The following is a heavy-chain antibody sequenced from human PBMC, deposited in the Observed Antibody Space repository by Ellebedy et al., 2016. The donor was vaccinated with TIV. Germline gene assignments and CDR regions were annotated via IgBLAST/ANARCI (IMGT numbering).Heavy chain of an antibody. D-gene: IGHD3-9*01. CDR3: ARVSFRPYFDWLSGPFDY. CDR2: ISGSGGST. V-gene: IGHV3-23*01. CDR1: GFTFSSYA. J-gene: IGHJ4*02. Sequence: GESLKISXAASGFTFSSYAMSWVRQAPGKGLEWVSAISGSGGSTYYADSVKGRFTISRDNSKNTLYLQMNSLRAEDTAVYYCARVSFRPYFDWLSGPFDYWGQGTLVTVSS.